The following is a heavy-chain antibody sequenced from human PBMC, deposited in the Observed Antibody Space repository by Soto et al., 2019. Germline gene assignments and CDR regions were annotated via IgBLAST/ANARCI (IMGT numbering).Heavy chain of an antibody. CDR2: IKQDGSEK. CDR1: GFTFSSYW. Sequence: GGSLRLSCAASGFTFSSYWMSWVRQAPGKGLEWVSNIKQDGSEKYYVDSVKGRFTISRDNAKNSLYLQMNSLRAEDTAVDYCARDRAVVVTAGYFDYWGQGTLVTVSS. CDR3: ARDRAVVVTAGYFDY. D-gene: IGHD2-21*02. J-gene: IGHJ4*02. V-gene: IGHV3-7*01.